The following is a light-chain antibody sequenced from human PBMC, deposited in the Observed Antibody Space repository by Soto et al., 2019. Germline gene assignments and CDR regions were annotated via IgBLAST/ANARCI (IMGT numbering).Light chain of an antibody. CDR3: QQYNNWLT. J-gene: IGKJ4*01. CDR2: GAS. V-gene: IGKV3-15*01. Sequence: EIVMTQFPATLSVSPGERATLSCRASQSVSSNLAWYQQKPGQAPRLLIKGASTRVTGIPARFSGSASGTEFTLTISSLQSEDFAVYYCQQYNNWLTFGGGTKVEIK. CDR1: QSVSSN.